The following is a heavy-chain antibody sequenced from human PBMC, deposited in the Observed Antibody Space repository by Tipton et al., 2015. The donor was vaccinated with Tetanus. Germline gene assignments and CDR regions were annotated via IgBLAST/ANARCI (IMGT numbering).Heavy chain of an antibody. CDR1: GGTFSSYA. V-gene: IGHV1-18*01. Sequence: QVQLVQSGAEMKKPGSSVKVSCKVSGGTFSSYAISWVRQAPGQGLEWMGWVSPYNGDTFFAQNVQGRVTMTTDTSTSTAYMELRTLRSDDTAVYYCATFYYGSGSYRGGLRKFDYWGQGTLVTVSS. CDR2: VSPYNGDT. CDR3: ATFYYGSGSYRGGLRKFDY. D-gene: IGHD3-10*01. J-gene: IGHJ4*02.